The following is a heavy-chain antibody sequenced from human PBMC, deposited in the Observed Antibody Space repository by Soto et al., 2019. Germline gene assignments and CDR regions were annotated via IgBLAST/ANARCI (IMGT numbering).Heavy chain of an antibody. J-gene: IGHJ6*02. V-gene: IGHV1-69*13. CDR2: IIPIYGTT. D-gene: IGHD6-6*01. CDR1: GGTFSNDA. CDR3: ARDGMGTLVGGMDV. Sequence: SVKVSCKTSGGTFSNDAISWVRQAPGQGLEWMGGIIPIYGTTHYAQKFQDRVKLTADESTGTAYMELSSLRSEDTGVYYCARDGMGTLVGGMDVWGQGTTVTVSS.